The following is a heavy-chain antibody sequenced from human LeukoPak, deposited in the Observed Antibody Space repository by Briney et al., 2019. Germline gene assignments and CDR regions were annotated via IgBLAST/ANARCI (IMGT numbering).Heavy chain of an antibody. D-gene: IGHD3-9*01. CDR1: GFTFSSYA. CDR3: AKGEDLVIFERFDS. V-gene: IGHV3-23*01. Sequence: GGSLRLSCAASGFTFSSYAMSWVRQAPGKGLEWVSAISGSGGSTYYADSVKGRFTISRDNSKNSLYLQMNSLRSEDTALYYCAKGEDLVIFERFDSWGQGTLVTVSS. CDR2: ISGSGGST. J-gene: IGHJ4*02.